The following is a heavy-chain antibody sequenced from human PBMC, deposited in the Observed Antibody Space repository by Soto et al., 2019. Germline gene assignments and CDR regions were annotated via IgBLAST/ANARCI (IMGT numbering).Heavy chain of an antibody. CDR1: GGSISSSSYY. J-gene: IGHJ6*02. CDR3: ARQPPPDSSLYLYYYYYYGMDV. Sequence: PSETLSLTCTVSGGSISSSSYYWGWIRQPPGKGLEWIGSIYYSGSTYYNPSLKSRVTISVDTSKNQFSLKLSSVTAADTAVYYCARQPPPDSSLYLYYYYYYGMDVWGQGTTVPVSS. CDR2: IYYSGST. V-gene: IGHV4-39*01. D-gene: IGHD6-19*01.